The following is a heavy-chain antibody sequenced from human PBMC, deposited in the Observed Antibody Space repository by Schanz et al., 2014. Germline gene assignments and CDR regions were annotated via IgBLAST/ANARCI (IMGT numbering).Heavy chain of an antibody. D-gene: IGHD2-8*02. CDR2: VKQDGIEK. V-gene: IGHV3-7*01. Sequence: EVQLVESGGGLVQPGGSVRLSCAASGFTFSGYWMSWVRQAPGKGPEWLANVKQDGIEKYYLESVRGRFTISRDNAKNSLYLQLNSLTAEDTAVYHCARDSRYCTGVDCKGDAFDLWGQGTTVTVSS. J-gene: IGHJ3*01. CDR1: GFTFSGYW. CDR3: ARDSRYCTGVDCKGDAFDL.